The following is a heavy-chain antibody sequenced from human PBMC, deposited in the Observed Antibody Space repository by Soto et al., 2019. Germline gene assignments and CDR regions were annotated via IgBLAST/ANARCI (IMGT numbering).Heavy chain of an antibody. CDR2: ISAAGDP. J-gene: IGHJ6*02. CDR1: GFTFRNYD. CDR3: ARTDRDFYGLDV. Sequence: EVRLVESGGGLVQPGGSLRLSCEASGFTFRNYDMHWVRQGTGKGLEWVSGISAAGDPDYADSVEGRFTISRENAQNSFFLQMNSLRVGVTAVYYCARTDRDFYGLDVWGQGTTVIVSS. V-gene: IGHV3-13*05.